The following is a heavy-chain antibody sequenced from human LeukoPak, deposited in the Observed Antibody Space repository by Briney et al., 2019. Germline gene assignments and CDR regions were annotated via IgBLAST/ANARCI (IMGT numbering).Heavy chain of an antibody. Sequence: SSETLSLTCAVYGGSFSDYYWTWIRQPPGKGLEWIGEIYHSGSTNYNPSLKSRVTMSVDTSKNQFSLKLYSVTAADTAVYYCARGGDYGDYVFHYWGQGTLVTVSS. CDR3: ARGGDYGDYVFHY. CDR1: GGSFSDYY. CDR2: IYHSGST. D-gene: IGHD4-17*01. V-gene: IGHV4-34*01. J-gene: IGHJ4*02.